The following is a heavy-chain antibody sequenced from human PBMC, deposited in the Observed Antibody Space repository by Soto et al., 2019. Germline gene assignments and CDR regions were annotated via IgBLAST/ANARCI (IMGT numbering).Heavy chain of an antibody. CDR3: ARDMGYYDSHLDFDY. D-gene: IGHD3-22*01. J-gene: IGHJ4*02. CDR2: IWYDGSNK. CDR1: GFTFSSYG. V-gene: IGHV3-33*01. Sequence: GGSLRLSCAVSGFTFSSYGMHWVRHAPGKGLEWVGVIWYDGSNKYYADSVKGRFTISRDKSKNTLYLQMNSLRAEATAVYYCARDMGYYDSHLDFDYYEQGTLVTVSS.